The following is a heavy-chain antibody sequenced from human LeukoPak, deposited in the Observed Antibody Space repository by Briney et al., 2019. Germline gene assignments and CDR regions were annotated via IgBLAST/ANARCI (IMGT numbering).Heavy chain of an antibody. CDR1: GFTFSSYA. D-gene: IGHD3-10*01. J-gene: IGHJ4*02. CDR2: IQYDGSNK. V-gene: IGHV3-30*04. Sequence: GRSLRLSCAASGFTFSSYAMHWVRQAPGKGLEWVTFIQYDGSNKYYADSVKGRFTISRDNSKNTVYLQMNSLRTEDTAVYYCARSLTMVRAYDYWGQGTLVTVSS. CDR3: ARSLTMVRAYDY.